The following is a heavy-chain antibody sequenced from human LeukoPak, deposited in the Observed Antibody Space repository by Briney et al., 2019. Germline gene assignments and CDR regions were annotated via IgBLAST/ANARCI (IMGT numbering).Heavy chain of an antibody. CDR1: GFTFSSYA. D-gene: IGHD3-16*01. CDR3: AKGLRTGVGPYMGYHYYMDV. V-gene: IGHV3-23*01. J-gene: IGHJ6*03. CDR2: INDNGAGT. Sequence: GGSLRLSCAASGFTFSSYAMSWVRQAPGKGLKWVSAINDNGAGTYYADSVKGRFTISRDNSYNTVSLQMNSLRDEDTGVYYCAKGLRTGVGPYMGYHYYMDVWGKGATVTVSS.